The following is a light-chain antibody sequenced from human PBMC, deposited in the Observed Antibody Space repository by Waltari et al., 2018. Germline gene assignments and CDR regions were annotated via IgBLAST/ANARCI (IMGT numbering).Light chain of an antibody. CDR3: LQSTRSPYT. J-gene: IGKJ2*01. V-gene: IGKV2-30*02. CDR1: RVHRGVNTN. CDR2: AVS. Sequence: RVHRGVNTNLNWYQQKPGQSPKRLIYAVSSRDTGVPSRFSGSGSGTDFTLNISRVQAEDVAVYYCLQSTRSPYTFGQGTKLEIK.